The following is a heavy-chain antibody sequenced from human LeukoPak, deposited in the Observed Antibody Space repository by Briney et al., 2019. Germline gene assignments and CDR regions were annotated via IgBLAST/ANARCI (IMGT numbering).Heavy chain of an antibody. J-gene: IGHJ6*02. D-gene: IGHD3-16*01. Sequence: GGSLRLSCAASGFTFSNYSMNWVRQAPGKGLEWVSSISSSSSYIYYADSVKGRFTISRDNAKNSLYLQMNSLRAEDTAVYYCARGGWGAYGGLGMDVWGQGTTVTVSS. CDR1: GFTFSNYS. CDR2: ISSSSSYI. V-gene: IGHV3-21*01. CDR3: ARGGWGAYGGLGMDV.